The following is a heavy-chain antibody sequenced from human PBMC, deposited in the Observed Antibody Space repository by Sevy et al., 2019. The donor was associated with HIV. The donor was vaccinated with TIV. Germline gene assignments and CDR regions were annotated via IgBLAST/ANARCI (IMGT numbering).Heavy chain of an antibody. V-gene: IGHV3-11*06. CDR3: EGGDSSGWPDY. CDR1: VFTFSEHY. J-gene: IGHJ4*02. Sequence: GGSLRLSCAASVFTFSEHYMSWIRQAPGKGLEWVSYISSSGSFTNNAVSVKGRFTISRDNAKNSLSLQMNSLRAEDMVVYYCEGGDSSGWPDYWGQGTLVTVSS. D-gene: IGHD6-19*01. CDR2: ISSSGSFT.